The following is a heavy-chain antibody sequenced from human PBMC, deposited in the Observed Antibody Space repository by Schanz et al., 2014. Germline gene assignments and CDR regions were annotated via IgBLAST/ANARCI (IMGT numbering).Heavy chain of an antibody. D-gene: IGHD3-10*01. CDR2: IKKDGSEK. J-gene: IGHJ5*02. CDR3: ARPALWFGDNCFDP. Sequence: DVHLLESGGGLVQPGGSLRLSCAASGFTFSSYAMSWVRQAPGKGLEWVANIKKDGSEKYYVDSVKGRFTISRDNAKNTLYLQMNSLRAEDTAVYYCARPALWFGDNCFDPWGQGTLVTVSS. V-gene: IGHV3-7*01. CDR1: GFTFSSYA.